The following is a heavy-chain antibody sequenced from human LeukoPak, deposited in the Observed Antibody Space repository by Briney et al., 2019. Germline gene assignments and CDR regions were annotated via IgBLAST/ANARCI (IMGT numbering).Heavy chain of an antibody. D-gene: IGHD3-10*01. CDR3: AKAAKLPSITMLRGVRVYSYMDV. J-gene: IGHJ6*03. CDR1: GFTFSSYS. CDR2: ISSSSSTI. Sequence: GGSLRRSCSASGFTFSSYSMNWVRQAPGKGLEGVSYISSSSSTIYYEDSVKGRFTISRDNSKNSLFLQMNSLRTEDTAVYYCAKAAKLPSITMLRGVRVYSYMDVWGKGTAVTISS. V-gene: IGHV3-48*01.